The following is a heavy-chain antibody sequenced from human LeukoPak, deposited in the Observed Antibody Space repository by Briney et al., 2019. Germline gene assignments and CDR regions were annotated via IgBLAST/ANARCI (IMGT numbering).Heavy chain of an antibody. Sequence: PSETLSLTCTVSGGSISSYYWSWIRQPPGKGLGWIGYIYYSGSTNYNPSLKSRVTISVDTSKNQFSLKLSSVTAADTAVYYCARDPGYSCGWYSIGDWGQGTLVTVSS. CDR3: ARDPGYSCGWYSIGD. CDR2: IYYSGST. V-gene: IGHV4-59*01. J-gene: IGHJ4*02. CDR1: GGSISSYY. D-gene: IGHD6-19*01.